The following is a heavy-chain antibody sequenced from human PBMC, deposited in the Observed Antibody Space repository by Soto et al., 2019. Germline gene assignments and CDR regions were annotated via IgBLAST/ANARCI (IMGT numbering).Heavy chain of an antibody. CDR2: IIPIHGTT. CDR1: GGSLTSYP. Sequence: QMEQSGAEVRKPGSSVKVSCKPSGGSLTSYPMAWVRQAPGQGFEWMGGIIPIHGTTEYAQKFQGRDTITADESTNRATLELTGLTSEDTAFYYFARGWGLVSGGQGTLVTVSS. J-gene: IGHJ4*02. CDR3: ARGWGLVS. D-gene: IGHD3-16*01. V-gene: IGHV1-69*01.